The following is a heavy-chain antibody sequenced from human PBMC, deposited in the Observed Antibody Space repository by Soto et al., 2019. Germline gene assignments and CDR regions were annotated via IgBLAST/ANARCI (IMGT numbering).Heavy chain of an antibody. Sequence: ASVKVSCKASGYTFTTYAIHWVRQAPGQRLEWMGWINADNGDTKYSQNFQGRVTLSRDTSASTAYVELSSLRFEDTAVYYCARGGIAAFDYWGLGTLVTVSS. CDR1: GYTFTTYA. J-gene: IGHJ4*02. V-gene: IGHV1-3*01. CDR2: INADNGDT. CDR3: ARGGIAAFDY. D-gene: IGHD6-13*01.